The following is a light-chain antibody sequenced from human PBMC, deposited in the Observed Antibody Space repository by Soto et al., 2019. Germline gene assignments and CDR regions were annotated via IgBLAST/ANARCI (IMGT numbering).Light chain of an antibody. CDR3: SSYTSTSTLV. CDR2: DVT. J-gene: IGLJ2*01. Sequence: QSPLTQPASVSGSPGQSITISCTGASSDIGSYNYVSWYQQHPGKAPKLLIYDVTKWPSGISNRFSGSKSGNTASLTISGLQAEDEADYYCSSYTSTSTLVFGGGTKLTVL. CDR1: SSDIGSYNY. V-gene: IGLV2-14*01.